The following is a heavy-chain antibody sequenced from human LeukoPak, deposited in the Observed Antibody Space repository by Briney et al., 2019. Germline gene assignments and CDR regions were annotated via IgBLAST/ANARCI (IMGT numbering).Heavy chain of an antibody. CDR1: GGTFISYA. V-gene: IGHV1-69*05. CDR3: ARVVVVAATSWFDP. J-gene: IGHJ5*02. CDR2: IIPIFGTA. Sequence: SVKVSCKASGGTFISYAISWVRQAPGQGLEWMGGIIPIFGTANYAQKFQGRVTITTDESTSTAYMELSSLRSEDTAVYYCARVVVVAATSWFDPWGQGTLVTVSS. D-gene: IGHD2-15*01.